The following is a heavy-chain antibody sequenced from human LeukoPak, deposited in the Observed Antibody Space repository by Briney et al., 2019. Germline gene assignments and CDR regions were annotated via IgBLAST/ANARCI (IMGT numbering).Heavy chain of an antibody. J-gene: IGHJ6*02. D-gene: IGHD3-16*01. CDR2: IKSKTDGGTT. CDR3: TTVPWGDYYYYGMGV. CDR1: GFTFSNAW. V-gene: IGHV3-15*01. Sequence: GGSLRLSCAASGFTFSNAWMSWVRQAPGKGLEWVGRIKSKTDGGTTDYAAPVKGRFTIPRDDSKNTLYLQMNSLKTEDTAVYYCTTVPWGDYYYYGMGVWGQGTTVTVSS.